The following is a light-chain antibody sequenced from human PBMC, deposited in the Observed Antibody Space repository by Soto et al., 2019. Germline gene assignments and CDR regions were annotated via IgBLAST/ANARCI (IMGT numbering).Light chain of an antibody. Sequence: QSVLTQPASVSGSPGQSITIPCTGTSSNVGGYNYVSWYHQHPGKAPKLMIYYVSNRPSGVSNRFSGSKSGNTASLTISGLQAEDEADYYCSSYTSSSTRVVFGGGTKLTVL. CDR1: SSNVGGYNY. CDR3: SSYTSSSTRVV. V-gene: IGLV2-14*01. J-gene: IGLJ2*01. CDR2: YVS.